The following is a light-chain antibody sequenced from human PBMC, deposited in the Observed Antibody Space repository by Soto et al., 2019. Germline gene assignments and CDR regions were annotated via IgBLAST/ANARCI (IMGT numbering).Light chain of an antibody. Sequence: QSVLTQPASESGSPGQSITISCTGTSRDIANYNLVSWYQQHPGKAPKLMIYEVTKRPSGVSNRFSGSKSGNTASLTISWLQAEDEADYYCCSYAGSDTYVFATGTKVTVL. CDR3: CSYAGSDTYV. J-gene: IGLJ1*01. CDR2: EVT. CDR1: SRDIANYNL. V-gene: IGLV2-23*02.